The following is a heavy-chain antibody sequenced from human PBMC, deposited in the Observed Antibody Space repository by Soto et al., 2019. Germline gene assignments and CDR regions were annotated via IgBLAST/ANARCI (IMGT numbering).Heavy chain of an antibody. J-gene: IGHJ4*01. CDR1: GFAFGSYW. D-gene: IGHD3-10*01. CDR2: IKGDSSEK. V-gene: IGHV3-7*01. CDR3: ARDSGYGSGGSVNHYADY. Sequence: AGGSLRLSCAASGFAFGSYWMSWVRQAPGKGLEWLGTIKGDSSEKKYVASVRGRFTMSRDNAQNSLYLQMDSLRVEDTALYFCARDSGYGSGGSVNHYADYWGHGTLVTVSS.